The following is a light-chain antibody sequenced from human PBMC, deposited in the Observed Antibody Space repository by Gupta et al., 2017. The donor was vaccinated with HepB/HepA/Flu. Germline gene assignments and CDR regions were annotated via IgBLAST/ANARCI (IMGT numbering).Light chain of an antibody. CDR1: QSRLHTNAYTT. CDR2: LGS. CDR3: SQQLQTPWT. Sequence: DVVMTQSPLSLPVSPGEPASISCRSSQSRLHTNAYTTMDWYLHKPGRTPQLLLYLGSKRFYGVPDRFSGSSSCGDFTLKIIRVEAEDVGVYYCSQQLQTPWTFGQGTKVEIK. J-gene: IGKJ1*01. V-gene: IGKV2-28*01.